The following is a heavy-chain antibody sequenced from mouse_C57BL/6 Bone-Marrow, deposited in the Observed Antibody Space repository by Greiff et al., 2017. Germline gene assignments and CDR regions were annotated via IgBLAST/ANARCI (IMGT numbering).Heavy chain of an antibody. J-gene: IGHJ2*01. D-gene: IGHD1-1*01. CDR1: GYTFTGYW. Sequence: VQLQQSGAELMKPGASVKLSCKATGYTFTGYWIEWVKQRPGHGLEWIGEILPGSGSTNSNEKFKGKATFTADTSSNTAYMQLSSLTTEDSAIYYCARGLLRVWGQGTTLTVSS. CDR3: ARGLLRV. CDR2: ILPGSGST. V-gene: IGHV1-9*01.